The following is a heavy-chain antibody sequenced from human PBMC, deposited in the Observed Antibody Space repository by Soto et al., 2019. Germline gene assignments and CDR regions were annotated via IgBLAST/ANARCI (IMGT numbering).Heavy chain of an antibody. V-gene: IGHV4-39*07. CDR3: ARDLWGYCGTDCYPLYV. CDR2: IYYSGST. J-gene: IGHJ6*02. Sequence: PSETLSLTCTVSGGSISSSSYYWGWIRQPPGKGLEWIGSIYYSGSTYYNPSLKSRVTISVDTSKNQFSLKLNSVTAADTAVYYCARDLWGYCGTDCYPLYVWGQGTTVTVS. D-gene: IGHD2-21*02. CDR1: GGSISSSSYY.